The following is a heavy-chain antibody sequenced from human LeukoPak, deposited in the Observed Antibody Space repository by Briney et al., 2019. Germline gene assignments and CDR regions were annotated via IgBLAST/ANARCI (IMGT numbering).Heavy chain of an antibody. Sequence: GGSLRLSCAASGFIFDDYAIHWVRQGPGKGLEWVSVINGDAGSTYYADSVKGRFTISRDDSKNSLYLQMNSLRTEDTALHYCAKDIDDADYYYYGMDVWGQGTPVTVSS. CDR2: INGDAGST. D-gene: IGHD3-3*01. J-gene: IGHJ6*02. V-gene: IGHV3-43*02. CDR1: GFIFDDYA. CDR3: AKDIDDADYYYYGMDV.